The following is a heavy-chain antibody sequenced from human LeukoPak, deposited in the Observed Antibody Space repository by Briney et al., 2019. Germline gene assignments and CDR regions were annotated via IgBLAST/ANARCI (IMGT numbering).Heavy chain of an antibody. CDR3: ARGDGSAFDY. V-gene: IGHV1-69*05. D-gene: IGHD1-26*01. CDR1: GGTFSSCA. Sequence: SVKVSCKASGGTFSSCALRWVRQAPGQGLEWMGGVIPIFGKANYAQVFQGRVTITTDESTSTAYMELSSLRSEDTPVYYCARGDGSAFDYWGQGTLVTVSS. J-gene: IGHJ4*02. CDR2: VIPIFGKA.